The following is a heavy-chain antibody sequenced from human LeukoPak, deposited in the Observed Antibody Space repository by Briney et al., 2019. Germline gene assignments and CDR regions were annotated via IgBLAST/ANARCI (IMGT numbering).Heavy chain of an antibody. CDR3: WGYHYYGSGRDAFAI. V-gene: IGHV3-23*01. J-gene: IGHJ3*02. CDR2: IASYGGTT. CDR1: GFTFGNYA. Sequence: PGGSLRLSCAASGFTFGNYAMSWVRQAPGKGLQGVSSIASYGGTTYYAASVKGRLTISRDNFKNPVYLQMNSLRAEDTAVYYCWGYHYYGSGRDAFAIWGQGTLVTVSS. D-gene: IGHD3-10*01.